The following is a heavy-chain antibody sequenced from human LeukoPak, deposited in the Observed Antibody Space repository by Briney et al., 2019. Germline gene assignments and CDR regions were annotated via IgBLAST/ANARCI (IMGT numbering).Heavy chain of an antibody. CDR2: ISSSSSTI. CDR1: GFTLSSYS. Sequence: PGGSLRLSCAASGFTLSSYSMNWVRQAPGKGLEWVSYISSSSSTIYYADSVKGRFTISRDNAKNSLYLQMNSLRDEDTAVYYCARMGIAVAGTSYYFDYWGQGTLVTVSS. J-gene: IGHJ4*02. CDR3: ARMGIAVAGTSYYFDY. D-gene: IGHD6-19*01. V-gene: IGHV3-48*02.